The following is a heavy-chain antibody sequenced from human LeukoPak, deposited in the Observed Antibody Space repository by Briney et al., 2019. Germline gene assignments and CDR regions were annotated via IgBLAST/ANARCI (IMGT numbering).Heavy chain of an antibody. Sequence: GGSLRLSCAASGFTFSSYGMHWVRQAPGKGLEWVAVISYDGSNKYYADSVKGRFTISRDNSKNTLYLQMNSLRAEDTAVYYCASWRYCGTETNCYPHWGQGTLVTVSS. CDR3: ASWRYCGTETNCYPH. D-gene: IGHD2-21*01. J-gene: IGHJ4*02. CDR2: ISYDGSNK. V-gene: IGHV3-30*03. CDR1: GFTFSSYG.